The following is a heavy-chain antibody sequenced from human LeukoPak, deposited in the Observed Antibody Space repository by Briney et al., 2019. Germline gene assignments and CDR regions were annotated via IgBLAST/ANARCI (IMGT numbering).Heavy chain of an antibody. V-gene: IGHV3-13*04. CDR2: VGVAGNT. CDR1: GFTFSDYE. Sequence: GGSLRLSCAASGFTFSDYEMHWVRQVAGKRMEWVSAVGVAGNTFYSGSVKGRFTIPRENAKNSVFLQVNTLGAADTAVYYCVREKLGSGTLAFDIWGQGTVVTVSS. CDR3: VREKLGSGTLAFDI. D-gene: IGHD7-27*01. J-gene: IGHJ3*02.